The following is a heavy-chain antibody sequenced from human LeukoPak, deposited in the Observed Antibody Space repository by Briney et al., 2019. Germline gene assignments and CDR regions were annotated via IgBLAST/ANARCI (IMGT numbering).Heavy chain of an antibody. CDR2: IYYSGST. D-gene: IGHD4-17*01. J-gene: IGHJ4*02. CDR3: ARPSDPATVRAPFDS. V-gene: IGHV4-39*01. Sequence: SETLSLTCTVSGGSISSSSYYWGWIRQPPGKGLEWIGSIYYSGSTYYNPSLNSRVTISVDTSKNQFSLELSSVTAADTAVYYCARPSDPATVRAPFDSWGQGTLVTVSS. CDR1: GGSISSSSYY.